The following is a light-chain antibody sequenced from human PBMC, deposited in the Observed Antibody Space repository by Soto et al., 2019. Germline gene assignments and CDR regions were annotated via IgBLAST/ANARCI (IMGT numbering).Light chain of an antibody. J-gene: IGKJ5*01. CDR2: GAS. V-gene: IGKV3-20*01. CDR3: QQYGRSPP. CDR1: EIINSGY. Sequence: LTQSLDTLSLSKREGPNLFCRASEIINSGYLAWYQQKPGRAPRLLIYGASKRATGIPDRFSGSESGTDFTLTINSLEPEDSAVYYCQQYGRSPPFGQGRLLE.